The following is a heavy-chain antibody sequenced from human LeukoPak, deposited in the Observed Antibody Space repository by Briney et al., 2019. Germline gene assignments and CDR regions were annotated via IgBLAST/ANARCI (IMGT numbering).Heavy chain of an antibody. Sequence: GGSLRLSCAASGLTFSSYAMSWVRQAPGKGLERVSAISGSGGSTYYADSVKGRFTISRDNSKNTLYLQMNSLRAEDTAVYYCAKDPYSSSWRYYFDYWGQGTLVTVSS. V-gene: IGHV3-23*01. CDR2: ISGSGGST. CDR1: GLTFSSYA. D-gene: IGHD6-13*01. J-gene: IGHJ4*02. CDR3: AKDPYSSSWRYYFDY.